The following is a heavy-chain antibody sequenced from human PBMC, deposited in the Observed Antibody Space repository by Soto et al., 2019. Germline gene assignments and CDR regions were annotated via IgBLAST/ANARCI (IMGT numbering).Heavy chain of an antibody. D-gene: IGHD4-17*01. Sequence: SQTLSLTCTVSGGSISSYYWSWIRQPPGKGLEWIGYIYYSGSTNYNPSLKSRVTLSVDTSKNQLSLKLSSVTAADTAVYYCARSPRRFPTVTTAFPYGMDVWGQGTTVTVSS. CDR2: IYYSGST. CDR1: GGSISSYY. V-gene: IGHV4-59*01. CDR3: ARSPRRFPTVTTAFPYGMDV. J-gene: IGHJ6*02.